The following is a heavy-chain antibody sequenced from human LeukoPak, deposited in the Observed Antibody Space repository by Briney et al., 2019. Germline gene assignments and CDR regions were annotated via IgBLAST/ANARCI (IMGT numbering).Heavy chain of an antibody. CDR3: ARDWRYSFDH. D-gene: IGHD3-3*01. Sequence: GGSLRLSCAVSGFTFSGYSMNWGRQAPGRGRGWVSYINKISNDIWYADSVKGRFTISTDSAENSLYLQMNSLRDDDTAVYYCARDWRYSFDHWGQGTLVTVS. CDR2: INKISNDI. V-gene: IGHV3-48*02. CDR1: GFTFSGYS. J-gene: IGHJ4*02.